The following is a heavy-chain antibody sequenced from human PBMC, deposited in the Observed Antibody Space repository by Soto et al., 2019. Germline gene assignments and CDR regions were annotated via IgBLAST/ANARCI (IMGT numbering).Heavy chain of an antibody. CDR3: ARQVVVVVASSADAFDI. CDR2: IWSDGSNK. V-gene: IGHV3-33*01. Sequence: QVQLVESGGGVVQPGRSLRLSCAASGFTFSSYGMHWVRQAPGKGLEWVAVIWSDGSNKYYADSVKGRFTISRDNYKNALYLQKNSLRAEDTAVYYCARQVVVVVASSADAFDIWGQGTMVTVSS. CDR1: GFTFSSYG. J-gene: IGHJ3*02. D-gene: IGHD2-15*01.